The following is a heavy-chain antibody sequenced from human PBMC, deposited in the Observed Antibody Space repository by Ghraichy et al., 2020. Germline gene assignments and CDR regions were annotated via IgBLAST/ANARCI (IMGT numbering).Heavy chain of an antibody. V-gene: IGHV4-39*01. CDR3: ARRGPGNYLVPLDY. J-gene: IGHJ4*02. D-gene: IGHD4-11*01. CDR1: GGSISSSSYY. CDR2: IYYSGST. Sequence: SQTLSLTCTVSGGSISSSSYYWGWIRQPPGKGLEWIGSIYYSGSTYYNPSLKSRVTISVDTSKNQFSLKLSSVTAADTAVYYCARRGPGNYLVPLDYWGQGTLVTVSS.